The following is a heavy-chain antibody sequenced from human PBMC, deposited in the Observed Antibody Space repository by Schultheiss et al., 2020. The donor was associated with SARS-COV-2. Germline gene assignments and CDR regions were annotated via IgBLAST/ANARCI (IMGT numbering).Heavy chain of an antibody. D-gene: IGHD6-19*01. Sequence: GESLKISCAASGFTFSSYAMSWVRQAPGKGLVWVSRINSDGSSTSYADSVKGRFTISRDNSKNTLYLQMNSLRAEDTAVYYCARDGDHSSGWYLTWNWFDPWGQGTLVTVSS. CDR1: GFTFSSYA. V-gene: IGHV3-74*01. CDR3: ARDGDHSSGWYLTWNWFDP. CDR2: INSDGSST. J-gene: IGHJ5*02.